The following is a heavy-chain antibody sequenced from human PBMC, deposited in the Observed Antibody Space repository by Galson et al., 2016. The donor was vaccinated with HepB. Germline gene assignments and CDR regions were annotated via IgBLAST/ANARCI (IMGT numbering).Heavy chain of an antibody. V-gene: IGHV3-21*01. Sequence: SLRLSCAASGFTFSSYSMNWVRQAPGKGLEWVSSISSSSSYIYYADSVKGRFTISRDNAKNSLYLQMNSLRAEDTAVYSCARRDIVGAIFDYWGQGTLVTVSS. D-gene: IGHD1-26*01. CDR2: ISSSSSYI. J-gene: IGHJ4*02. CDR3: ARRDIVGAIFDY. CDR1: GFTFSSYS.